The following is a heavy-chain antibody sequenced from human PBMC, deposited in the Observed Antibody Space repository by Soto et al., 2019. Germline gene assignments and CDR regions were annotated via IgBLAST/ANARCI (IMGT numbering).Heavy chain of an antibody. CDR3: AKVGDVYNSFFDY. CDR2: ISDDGSKK. J-gene: IGHJ4*02. CDR1: GFTLSSYG. V-gene: IGHV3-30*18. Sequence: QVQLVESGGGVVQPGRSLRLSCAAAGFTLSSYGMHWVRQAPGKGLEWVAVISDDGSKKYYADSMKGRFSISRDNSKNTLFLQMNSLRVEDTAVYYCAKVGDVYNSFFDYWGQGTLVTVSS. D-gene: IGHD1-26*01.